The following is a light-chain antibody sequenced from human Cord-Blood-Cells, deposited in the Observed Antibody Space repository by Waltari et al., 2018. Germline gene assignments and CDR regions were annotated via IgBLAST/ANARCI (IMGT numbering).Light chain of an antibody. CDR1: QSVSSSY. CDR3: QQYGSSPNS. CDR2: GAA. Sequence: EIVLTQSPGTLSLSPGERATLSCRASQSVSSSYLAGYQRKPGQAPRLLIYGAASRATGIPDRFSGSGSGTDFTLTISRLEPEDFAVYYCQQYGSSPNSFGQGTKLEIK. J-gene: IGKJ2*03. V-gene: IGKV3-20*01.